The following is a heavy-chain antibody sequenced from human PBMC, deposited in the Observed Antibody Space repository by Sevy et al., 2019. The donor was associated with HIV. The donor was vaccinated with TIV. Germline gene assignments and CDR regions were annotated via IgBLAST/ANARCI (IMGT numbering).Heavy chain of an antibody. Sequence: GGSLRLSCAASGFTFSSYGMHWVRQAPGKGLEWVAVIWYDGSNKYYADSVKGRFTISRDNSKNTLYLQMNRLRAEDTAVYYCARALWFGELLDYWGQGTLVTVSS. CDR2: IWYDGSNK. D-gene: IGHD3-10*01. CDR1: GFTFSSYG. V-gene: IGHV3-33*01. CDR3: ARALWFGELLDY. J-gene: IGHJ4*02.